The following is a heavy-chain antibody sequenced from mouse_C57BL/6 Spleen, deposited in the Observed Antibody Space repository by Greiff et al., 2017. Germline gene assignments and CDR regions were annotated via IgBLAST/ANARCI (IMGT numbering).Heavy chain of an antibody. CDR1: GYTFTDYY. CDR3: SYYYGSSWYFDV. Sequence: VQLQQSGPELVKPGASVKISCKASGYTFTDYYMNWVKQSHGKSLEWIGDINPNNGGTSYNQKFKGKATLTVDKSSSTAYMELRSLTSEDSAVYYCSYYYGSSWYFDVWGTGTTVTVSS. V-gene: IGHV1-26*01. J-gene: IGHJ1*03. D-gene: IGHD1-1*01. CDR2: INPNNGGT.